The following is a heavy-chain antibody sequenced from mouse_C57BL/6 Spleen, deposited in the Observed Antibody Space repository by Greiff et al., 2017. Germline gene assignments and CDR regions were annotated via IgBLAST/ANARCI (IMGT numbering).Heavy chain of an antibody. D-gene: IGHD1-1*01. Sequence: QVQLQQPGAELVKPGASVKLSCKASGYTFTSYWMQWVKQRPGQGLEWIGEIDPSDSYTNYNQKFKGKATLTVDTSSSTAYMQLSSLTSEDSAVYYCARRRSGSSYNYAMDYWGQGTSVTVSS. CDR2: IDPSDSYT. CDR3: ARRRSGSSYNYAMDY. CDR1: GYTFTSYW. V-gene: IGHV1-50*01. J-gene: IGHJ4*01.